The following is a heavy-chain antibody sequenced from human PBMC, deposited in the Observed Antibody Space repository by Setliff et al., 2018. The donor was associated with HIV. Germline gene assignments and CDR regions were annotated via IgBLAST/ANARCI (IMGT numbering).Heavy chain of an antibody. Sequence: GGSLRLSCAASGFSLRTYAMSWVRQAPGKGLEWVSVISGSGGSTYYADSVKGRFTISRDNSKNTLYLQMSSLRAEDSAVYYCAKTPLALVRGAQPYFDYWGQGTLVTVSS. D-gene: IGHD3-10*01. J-gene: IGHJ4*02. V-gene: IGHV3-23*01. CDR3: AKTPLALVRGAQPYFDY. CDR2: ISGSGGST. CDR1: GFSLRTYA.